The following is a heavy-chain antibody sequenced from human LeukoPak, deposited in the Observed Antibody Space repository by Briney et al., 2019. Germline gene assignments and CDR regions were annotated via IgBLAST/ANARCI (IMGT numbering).Heavy chain of an antibody. V-gene: IGHV1-18*01. CDR1: GYTFRSYH. CDR3: ARDFATWYFDY. Sequence: GASVKVSCKASGYTFRSYHVSWVRQAPGQGLEWMGWINTYDGNTNYAQNFQGRVAMTTDTSTSTAYMELRSLRSDDTAVYYCARDFATWYFDYWGQGTLVTVSS. J-gene: IGHJ4*02. D-gene: IGHD2-15*01. CDR2: INTYDGNT.